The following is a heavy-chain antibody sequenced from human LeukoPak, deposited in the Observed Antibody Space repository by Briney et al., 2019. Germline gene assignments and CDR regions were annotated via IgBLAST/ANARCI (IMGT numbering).Heavy chain of an antibody. Sequence: PGGSLRLSCAASGFTFSSYEINWVRQAPGKGLEWVAFIRFDGGTKYYADSVKGRFTISRDNSKNTVYLQVNSLRAEDTAVYYCAKDHGSGSQYNSLLDYWGQGTLVTVSS. J-gene: IGHJ4*02. CDR2: IRFDGGTK. V-gene: IGHV3-30*02. D-gene: IGHD3-10*01. CDR1: GFTFSSYE. CDR3: AKDHGSGSQYNSLLDY.